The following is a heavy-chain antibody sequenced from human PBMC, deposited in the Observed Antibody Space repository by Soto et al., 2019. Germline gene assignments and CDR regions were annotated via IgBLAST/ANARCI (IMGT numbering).Heavy chain of an antibody. Sequence: LRLSCAASGFTFSSYWMSWVRQAPGKGLEWVANIKQDGSEKYYVDSVKGRFTISRDNAKNSLYLQMISLRAEDTAVYYCARVLGYCSGGSCYSNDAFDIWGQGTMVTVSS. J-gene: IGHJ3*02. CDR2: IKQDGSEK. D-gene: IGHD2-15*01. V-gene: IGHV3-7*03. CDR1: GFTFSSYW. CDR3: ARVLGYCSGGSCYSNDAFDI.